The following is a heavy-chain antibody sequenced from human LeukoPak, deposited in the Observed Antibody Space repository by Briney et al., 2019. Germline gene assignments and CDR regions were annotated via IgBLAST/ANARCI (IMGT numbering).Heavy chain of an antibody. D-gene: IGHD2-2*02. CDR2: IKVDGSEE. CDR3: ARNTAAIVLRYFYFYMDV. CDR1: GFTFSSNY. J-gene: IGHJ6*03. V-gene: IGHV3-7*01. Sequence: GGSLRLSCAASGFTFSSNYMSWVRQAPGKGLEWVANIKVDGSEEYYMDSVKGRFTISRDNAKNSLYLQMNSLRAEDTAVYYCARNTAAIVLRYFYFYMDVWGKGTTVTVSS.